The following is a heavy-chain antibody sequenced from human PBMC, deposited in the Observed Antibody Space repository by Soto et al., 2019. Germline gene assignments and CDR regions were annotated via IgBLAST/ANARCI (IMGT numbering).Heavy chain of an antibody. J-gene: IGHJ4*02. Sequence: TVSGGSISSYYWSWIRQPPGKGLEWIGYIYYSGSTNYNPSLKSRVTISVDTSKNQFSLKLSSVTAADTAVYYCARIVSWGGNYFDYWGQGTMVTVYS. CDR1: GGSISSYY. D-gene: IGHD7-27*01. CDR2: IYYSGST. CDR3: ARIVSWGGNYFDY. V-gene: IGHV4-59*01.